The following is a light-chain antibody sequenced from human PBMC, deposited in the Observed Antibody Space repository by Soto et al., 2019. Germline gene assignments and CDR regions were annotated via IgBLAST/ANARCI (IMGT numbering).Light chain of an antibody. CDR3: SSYTSSSTLVV. Sequence: QSALTQPASVSGSPGQSITISCTGTSSDVGVYNYVSWYQQHPGKAPKLMIYDVSNQPLGGSNRFSGSVSGNTASLTISGLQADDEADYYCSSYTSSSTLVVFGGGTQ. V-gene: IGLV2-14*01. CDR1: SSDVGVYNY. CDR2: DVS. J-gene: IGLJ2*01.